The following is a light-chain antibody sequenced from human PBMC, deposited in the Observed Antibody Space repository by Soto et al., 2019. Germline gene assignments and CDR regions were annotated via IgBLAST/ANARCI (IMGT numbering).Light chain of an antibody. CDR2: GAS. V-gene: IGKV3-20*01. CDR3: QQYDTSPYT. J-gene: IGKJ2*01. Sequence: EIVMTQSPGTLSLSPGETATLSCRASQSVSSNYVAWFHQKPGQAPRLLIYGASSRATGVPDRFSASGSGTDFTLTINSLEPEDFAVYYCQQYDTSPYTFGQGTKVDIK. CDR1: QSVSSNY.